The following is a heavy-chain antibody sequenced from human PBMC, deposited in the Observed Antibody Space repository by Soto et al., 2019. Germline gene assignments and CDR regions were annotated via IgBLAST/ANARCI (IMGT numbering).Heavy chain of an antibody. D-gene: IGHD4-4*01. J-gene: IGHJ4*02. Sequence: PGGSLRLSCAASGFTFSSYAMSWVRQAPGKGLEWVSAISGSGGSTYYADSVKGRFTISRDNSKNTLYLQMNSLRAEDTAVYYCAKWSTYSKGWPHFDYWGQGTLVTVSS. CDR2: ISGSGGST. V-gene: IGHV3-23*01. CDR3: AKWSTYSKGWPHFDY. CDR1: GFTFSSYA.